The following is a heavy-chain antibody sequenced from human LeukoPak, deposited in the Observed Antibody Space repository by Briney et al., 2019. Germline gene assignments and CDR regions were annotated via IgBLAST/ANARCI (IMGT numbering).Heavy chain of an antibody. CDR1: GFTLSSQS. Sequence: GGSLRLSGAPSGFTLSSQSMSSVRQAPGKGLEWVSGISGSGGSTYYADSVKGRFTMSRDNSKNTLYLQMISMRAEDTALYYCAKRMLRYCSGGSCYPADYWGQGTLVTVSS. J-gene: IGHJ4*02. CDR3: AKRMLRYCSGGSCYPADY. V-gene: IGHV3-23*01. D-gene: IGHD2-15*01. CDR2: ISGSGGST.